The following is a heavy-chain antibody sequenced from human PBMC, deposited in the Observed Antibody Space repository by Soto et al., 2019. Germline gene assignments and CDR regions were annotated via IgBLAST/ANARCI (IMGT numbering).Heavy chain of an antibody. CDR3: ARVRGHAFDI. Sequence: QVQLQESGPGLVKPSQTLSLKCSVSGDSINNAEYYWSWIRQHAGQGLEWIGYIYYSGTTYYNPSLKSRITISIDTSKNQFSLEMSSVTAADTAVYDCARVRGHAFDIRGQGTMVTVSS. CDR2: IYYSGTT. D-gene: IGHD3-10*01. CDR1: GDSINNAEYY. J-gene: IGHJ3*02. V-gene: IGHV4-31*03.